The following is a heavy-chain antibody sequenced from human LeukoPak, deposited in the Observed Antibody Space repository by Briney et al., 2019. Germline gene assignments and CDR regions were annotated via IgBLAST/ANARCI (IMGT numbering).Heavy chain of an antibody. CDR1: GYTLSDHH. Sequence: GASVKVSCKASGYTLSDHHILWVRQAPGQGLEWMGWIHPNGRDTKYAQKFQGRMTMTTDTSISTAYMELNRVTSDDTAVYYCSGHYGPGPVWGQGTLITASS. J-gene: IGHJ4*02. D-gene: IGHD3-10*01. CDR2: IHPNGRDT. CDR3: SGHYGPGPV. V-gene: IGHV1-2*02.